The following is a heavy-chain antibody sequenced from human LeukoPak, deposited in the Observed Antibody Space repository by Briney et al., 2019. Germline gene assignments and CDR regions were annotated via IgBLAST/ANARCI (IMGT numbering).Heavy chain of an antibody. CDR3: ARAAMVRGVIISYYFDY. J-gene: IGHJ4*02. D-gene: IGHD3-10*01. CDR1: GYTFTSYG. CDR2: ISAYNGNT. V-gene: IGHV1-18*01. Sequence: ASVKVSCKASGYTFTSYGISWVRQAPGQGLEWMGWISAYNGNTNYAQKLQGRVTMTTDTSTSTAYMELRSLRSDDTAVYYCARAAMVRGVIISYYFDYWGQGTLVTVSS.